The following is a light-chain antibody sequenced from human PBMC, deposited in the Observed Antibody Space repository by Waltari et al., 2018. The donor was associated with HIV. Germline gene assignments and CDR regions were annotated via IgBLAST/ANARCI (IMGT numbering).Light chain of an antibody. Sequence: DFQMTQSPSSLSASVGERVTITCQASQDINNYLNWYQQKPGKAPKLLIYDASTLETEVPSRFSGSGSGTDFTFTISSLQPEDIATYYCQDYDNLPPLTFGGGTKVEIK. V-gene: IGKV1-33*01. J-gene: IGKJ4*01. CDR3: QDYDNLPPLT. CDR1: QDINNY. CDR2: DAS.